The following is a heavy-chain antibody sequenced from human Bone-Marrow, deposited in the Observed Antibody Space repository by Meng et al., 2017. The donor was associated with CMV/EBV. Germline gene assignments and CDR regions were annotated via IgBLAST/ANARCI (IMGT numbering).Heavy chain of an antibody. CDR2: ISWNSGSI. Sequence: SLKISCAASGFTFDDYAMHWVRQAPGKGLEWVSGISWNSGSIGYADSVKGRFTISRDKAKNSLYLQMNSLRAEDMALYYCAKGGGGNGIFDYWGQGTLVTVSS. V-gene: IGHV3-9*03. J-gene: IGHJ4*02. CDR1: GFTFDDYA. D-gene: IGHD2-15*01. CDR3: AKGGGGNGIFDY.